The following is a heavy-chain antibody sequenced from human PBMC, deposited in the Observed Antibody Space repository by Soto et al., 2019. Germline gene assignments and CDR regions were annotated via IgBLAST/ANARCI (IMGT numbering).Heavy chain of an antibody. D-gene: IGHD6-13*01. CDR1: GGAISSGGYY. CDR3: ARTFGAGAAGPFYY. CDR2: NYYSRST. V-gene: IGHV4-31*03. Sequence: QVQLQESGPGLVKPSQTLSLTCTVSGGAISSGGYYWSWIRQPPGKRLEWHVYNYYSRSTYYNPSLQCRFIISVDTSKNQYSLKLSAWSAADTAVYYCARTFGAGAAGPFYYCGQGTLGTVSA. J-gene: IGHJ4*02.